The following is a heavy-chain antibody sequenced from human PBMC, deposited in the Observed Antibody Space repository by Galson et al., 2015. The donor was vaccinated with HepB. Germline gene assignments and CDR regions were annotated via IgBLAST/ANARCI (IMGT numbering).Heavy chain of an antibody. CDR1: GFTFSSYA. Sequence: SLRLSCAASGFTFSSYAMHWVRQAPGKGLEWVAVISYDGSNKYYADSVKGRFTISRDNSKNTLYLQMNSLRAEDTAVYYCARNLTSSGWSDYWGQGTLVTVSS. CDR2: ISYDGSNK. J-gene: IGHJ4*02. V-gene: IGHV3-30*04. D-gene: IGHD6-19*01. CDR3: ARNLTSSGWSDY.